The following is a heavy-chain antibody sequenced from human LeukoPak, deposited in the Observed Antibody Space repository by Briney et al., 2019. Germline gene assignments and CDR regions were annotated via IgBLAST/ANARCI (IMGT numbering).Heavy chain of an antibody. CDR3: ARTRATVVTPGDYYYYYMDV. D-gene: IGHD4-23*01. CDR1: GGSISSGSYY. V-gene: IGHV4-61*02. J-gene: IGHJ6*03. CDR2: IYTSGST. Sequence: SQTLSLTCTVSGGSISSGSYYWSWIRQPAGKGLEWIGRIYTSGSTNYNPSLKSRVTISVDTSKNQFSLKLSSVTAADTAVYYCARTRATVVTPGDYYYYYMDVWGKGTTVTVSS.